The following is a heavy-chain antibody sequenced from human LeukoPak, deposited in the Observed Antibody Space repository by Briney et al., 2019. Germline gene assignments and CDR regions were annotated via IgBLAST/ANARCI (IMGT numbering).Heavy chain of an antibody. CDR2: ISGSGGST. CDR1: GFTFSSYA. D-gene: IGHD6-13*01. CDR3: AKGGYSSSWYPFDY. V-gene: IGHV3-23*01. Sequence: GGSLRLSCAASGFTFSSYAMSWVHQAPGKGLELVSAISGSGGSTYYADSVKGRFTISRDNSKNTLYLQMNSLRAEDTAVYYCAKGGYSSSWYPFDYWGQGTLVTVSS. J-gene: IGHJ4*02.